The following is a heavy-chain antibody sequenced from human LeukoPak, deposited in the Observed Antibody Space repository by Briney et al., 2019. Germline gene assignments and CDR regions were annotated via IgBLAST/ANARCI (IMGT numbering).Heavy chain of an antibody. D-gene: IGHD3-3*01. CDR3: AKDSFGVVTYGFDP. CDR2: ISGSGGST. V-gene: IGHV3-23*01. CDR1: GFTFSSYA. J-gene: IGHJ5*02. Sequence: GGSLRLSCAASGFTFSSYAMSWVRQAPGKGLEWVSGISGSGGSTYYADSVKGRFTISRDNSKNTLYLQMNSLRAEDTAVYYCAKDSFGVVTYGFDPWGQGTLVTVSS.